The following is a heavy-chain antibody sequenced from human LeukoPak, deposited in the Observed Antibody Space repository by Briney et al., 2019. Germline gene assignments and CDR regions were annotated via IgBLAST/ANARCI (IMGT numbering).Heavy chain of an antibody. V-gene: IGHV1-18*01. J-gene: IGHJ4*02. Sequence: ASVKVSCKASGYTFTSYGISWVRQAPGQGLEWMGWISAYNGNTYYAQKLQGRVTMTTDTSTSTAYMELRSLRSDDTAVYYCARSSGIVVVPAADYWGQGTLVTVSS. CDR3: ARSSGIVVVPAADY. CDR1: GYTFTSYG. CDR2: ISAYNGNT. D-gene: IGHD2-2*01.